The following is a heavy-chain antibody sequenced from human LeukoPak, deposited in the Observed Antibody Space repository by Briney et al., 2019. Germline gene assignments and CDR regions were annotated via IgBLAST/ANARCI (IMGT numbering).Heavy chain of an antibody. CDR3: ARYHNKYYYDSSGYQDAFDI. J-gene: IGHJ3*02. V-gene: IGHV4-59*01. D-gene: IGHD3-22*01. CDR1: GGSISSYY. CDR2: IYYSGST. Sequence: SETLSLTCTVSGGSISSYYWSWIRQPPGKGLEWIGYIYYSGSTNYNPSLKSRVTISVDTSKNQFSLKLSSVTAADTAVYYCARYHNKYYYDSSGYQDAFDIWGQGTMVTVSS.